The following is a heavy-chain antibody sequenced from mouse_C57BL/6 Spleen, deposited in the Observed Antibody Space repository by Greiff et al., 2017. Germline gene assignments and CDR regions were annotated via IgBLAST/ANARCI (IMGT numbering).Heavy chain of an antibody. Sequence: EVQLQQSGPELVKPGASVKISCKASGYTFTDYYMNWVKQSHGKSLEWIGDINPNNGGTSYNQKFKGKATLTVDKSSSTAYMELRSLTSEDSAVYYCASDLAYWGQGTLVTVSA. V-gene: IGHV1-26*01. CDR1: GYTFTDYY. CDR2: INPNNGGT. CDR3: ASDLAY. J-gene: IGHJ3*01.